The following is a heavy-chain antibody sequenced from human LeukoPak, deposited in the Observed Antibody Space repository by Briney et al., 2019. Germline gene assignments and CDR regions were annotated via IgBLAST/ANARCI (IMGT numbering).Heavy chain of an antibody. D-gene: IGHD2-2*01. CDR1: GYTFTGYY. CDR3: ARGDCGITSCYDFFSYYHMDV. V-gene: IGHV1-2*02. J-gene: IGHJ6*03. CDR2: INPNSGGT. Sequence: GASVKVSCKASGYTFTGYYMHWVRQAPGQGLEWMGWINPNSGGTNYAQKFQGRVTTTRDTSISTAYMELSSLSSDDTAIYYCARGDCGITSCYDFFSYYHMDVWGKGTTVTISS.